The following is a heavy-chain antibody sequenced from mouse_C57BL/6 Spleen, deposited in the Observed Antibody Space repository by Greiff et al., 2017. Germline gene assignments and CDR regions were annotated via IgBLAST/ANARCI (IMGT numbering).Heavy chain of an antibody. J-gene: IGHJ1*03. V-gene: IGHV1-69*01. Sequence: QVQLQQPGAELVMPGASVKLSCKASGYTFTSYWMHWVKQRPGQGLEWIGELYPSDSYTNYNQKFKGKSTLTVAKSSSTAYMQLSILTSEDSAVYYCARATTGYVDVWGTGTTVTVSS. CDR2: LYPSDSYT. CDR3: ARATTGYVDV. CDR1: GYTFTSYW.